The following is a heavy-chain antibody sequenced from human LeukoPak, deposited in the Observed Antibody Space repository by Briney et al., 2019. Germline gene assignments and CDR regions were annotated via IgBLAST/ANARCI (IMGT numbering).Heavy chain of an antibody. D-gene: IGHD2-15*01. Sequence: SETLSLTCTVSGDSISSSNCYWGWIRQPPGKGLEWIGSIYFSGGTYYNASLKSRVTISVDTSNNQFSLTLSSVTAADTAVYYCARLLIRSGGRRSLNWFDPWGQGTLVTVSS. V-gene: IGHV4-39*07. CDR3: ARLLIRSGGRRSLNWFDP. CDR2: IYFSGGT. J-gene: IGHJ5*02. CDR1: GDSISSSNCY.